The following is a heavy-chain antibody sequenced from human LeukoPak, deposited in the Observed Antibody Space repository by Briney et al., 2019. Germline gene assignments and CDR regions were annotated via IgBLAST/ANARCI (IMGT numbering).Heavy chain of an antibody. CDR2: INPSGGSA. CDR1: GYTFTSYY. J-gene: IGHJ6*03. D-gene: IGHD3-10*01. V-gene: IGHV1-46*01. CDR3: ARDFTYGSGSYYYYMDV. Sequence: ASVKVSCKASGYTFTSYYMHWVRQAPGQGLEWVGIINPSGGSASYAQKFQGRVTMTRDTSTSTVYMELSSLRSEDTAVYYCARDFTYGSGSYYYYMDVWGKGTTVTVSS.